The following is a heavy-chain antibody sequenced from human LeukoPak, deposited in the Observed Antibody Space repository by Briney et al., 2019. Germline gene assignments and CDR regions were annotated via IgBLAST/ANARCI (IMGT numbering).Heavy chain of an antibody. J-gene: IGHJ3*02. Sequence: PGGSLRLSCAASGFTSSTYAMSWVRQAPGKGLEWVSTISGSGVSTYYADSVKGRFTISRDTSKNTLYLQMNSLRAEDTAVYYCAKQWRGTGDAFDIWGQGIVVTFSS. CDR1: GFTSSTYA. CDR2: ISGSGVST. CDR3: AKQWRGTGDAFDI. D-gene: IGHD3/OR15-3a*01. V-gene: IGHV3-23*01.